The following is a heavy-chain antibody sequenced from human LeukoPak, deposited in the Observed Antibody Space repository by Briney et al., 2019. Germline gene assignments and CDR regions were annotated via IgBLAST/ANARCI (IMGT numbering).Heavy chain of an antibody. CDR1: GFTFSSYG. Sequence: GGSLRLSCAASGFTFSSYGMHWVRQAPGKGLEWVSSISGDGGSIYYANSVKGRFTISRDNSKNTLYLQMNSLRAEDTAVYYCAKASGKDSIDYYYYYMDVWGKGTTVTVS. CDR3: AKASGKDSIDYYYYYMDV. J-gene: IGHJ6*03. V-gene: IGHV3-23*01. D-gene: IGHD2-15*01. CDR2: ISGDGGSI.